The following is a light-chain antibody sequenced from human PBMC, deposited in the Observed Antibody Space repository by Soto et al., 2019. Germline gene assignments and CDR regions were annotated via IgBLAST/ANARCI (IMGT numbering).Light chain of an antibody. J-gene: IGKJ2*01. Sequence: DLVMTQSPLSLPVTPGEPASISCRSSQSLLHSNGYNYLDWYLQKPGQSPQLLIYLGSNRASGVPDRVSGSGSGTDFTLKISRVEAEDVGVYYCMQALQTPPYTFGQGTKLEIK. CDR1: QSLLHSNGYNY. V-gene: IGKV2-28*01. CDR3: MQALQTPPYT. CDR2: LGS.